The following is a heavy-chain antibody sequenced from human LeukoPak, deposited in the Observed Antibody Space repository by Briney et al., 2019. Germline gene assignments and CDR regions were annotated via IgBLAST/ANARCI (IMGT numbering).Heavy chain of an antibody. V-gene: IGHV4-59*11. J-gene: IGHJ4*02. CDR1: GGSISSHN. D-gene: IGHD3-3*01. CDR3: ARVRAHYDFWSGYSAPYYFDY. CDR2: IYYSGST. Sequence: PSETLCLSCTASGGSISSHNWSWIRQPPGKGLGWVWYIYYSGSTNYNPSLKSRVSMSVDTSKNQYSLKLSSVTAADTAVYYCARVRAHYDFWSGYSAPYYFDYWGEGTLVTVSS.